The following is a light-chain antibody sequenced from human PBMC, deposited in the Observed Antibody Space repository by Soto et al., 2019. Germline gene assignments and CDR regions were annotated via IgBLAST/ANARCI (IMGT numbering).Light chain of an antibody. V-gene: IGKV3-20*01. CDR2: GAS. CDR1: QSVSSNY. Sequence: EIVLTQSPGTLSLSPGARAALSCRARQSVSSNYLAWYQQKPGQAPRLLISGASSRATGIPDRFSGSGSGTDFTLTISRLEPEDFAVYYCQQYGSSRTFGQGTKVDIK. CDR3: QQYGSSRT. J-gene: IGKJ1*01.